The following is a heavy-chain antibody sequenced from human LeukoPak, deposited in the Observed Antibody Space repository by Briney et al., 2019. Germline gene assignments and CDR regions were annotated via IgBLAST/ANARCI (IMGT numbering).Heavy chain of an antibody. CDR1: GFTFSNYG. V-gene: IGHV3-33*01. J-gene: IGHJ4*02. CDR3: TRDLTIRYFDWSPDY. CDR2: IWYDGSNK. D-gene: IGHD3-9*01. Sequence: GGSLRLSCAASGFTFSNYGMHWVRQAPGKGREWVAIIWYDGSNKYYADSVKGRFTISRDNSKNTLYLQINSLRAEDTAVYYCTRDLTIRYFDWSPDYWGQGTLVTVSS.